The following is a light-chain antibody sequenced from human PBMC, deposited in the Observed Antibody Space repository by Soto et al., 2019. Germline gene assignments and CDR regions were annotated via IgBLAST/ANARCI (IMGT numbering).Light chain of an antibody. Sequence: QSALTQPASVFGSPGQSITISCTGTSSDVGGYNFVSWYQQHPGKAPKLMIYEVSNRPSGGSNRFSGSKSGNTASLTISGLQPEDEADYYCSSYTTSSTVVFGTGTKVTVL. CDR1: SSDVGGYNF. J-gene: IGLJ1*01. CDR3: SSYTTSSTVV. CDR2: EVS. V-gene: IGLV2-14*03.